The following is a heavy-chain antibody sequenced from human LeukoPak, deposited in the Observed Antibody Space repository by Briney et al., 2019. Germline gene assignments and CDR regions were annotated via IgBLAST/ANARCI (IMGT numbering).Heavy chain of an antibody. J-gene: IGHJ3*02. CDR3: AKATTWAFDI. CDR1: GFTLNNFA. CDR2: ISSSGVST. V-gene: IGHV3-23*01. Sequence: PGGSLRLSCTASGFTLNNFAMNWVRQAPGKGLEWVSAISSSGVSTYYADSVQGRFTISRDNSKNTLNLQMSTLRAEDTAIYYCAKATTWAFDIWGQGTMVTVSS.